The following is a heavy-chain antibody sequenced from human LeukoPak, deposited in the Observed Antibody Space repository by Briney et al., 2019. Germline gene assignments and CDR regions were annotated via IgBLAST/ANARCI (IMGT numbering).Heavy chain of an antibody. Sequence: SETLSLTCTVSGGSISSSSYYWGWIRQPPGKGLEWIGSIYYSGSTYYNPSLKRRVSISVDKSKNQFSLKLSSVTAADTAVYYCARVHYDSSGYYQRPYFDYWGQGTLVTVSS. V-gene: IGHV4-39*07. J-gene: IGHJ4*02. CDR2: IYYSGST. CDR1: GGSISSSSYY. CDR3: ARVHYDSSGYYQRPYFDY. D-gene: IGHD3-22*01.